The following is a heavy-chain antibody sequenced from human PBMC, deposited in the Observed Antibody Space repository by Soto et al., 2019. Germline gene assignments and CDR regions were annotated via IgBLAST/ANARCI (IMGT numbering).Heavy chain of an antibody. D-gene: IGHD3-16*01. J-gene: IGHJ4*02. CDR2: LWSAWSTGRNE. CDR3: ARGGGSYYFER. V-gene: IGHV3-33*01. Sequence: QVRLVESGGGVVQPGRSLRLSCAASGFTFSSYGMHWVRQAPGKGLEWVASLWSAWSTGRNEYYADSVQGRFTISRDNPKNVLYLKMNGLRDEDTAVYFCARGGGSYYFERWGQGTLVTVTS. CDR1: GFTFSSYG.